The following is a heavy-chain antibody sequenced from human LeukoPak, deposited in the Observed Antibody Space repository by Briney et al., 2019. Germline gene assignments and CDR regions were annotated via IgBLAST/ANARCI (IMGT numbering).Heavy chain of an antibody. V-gene: IGHV4-61*01. J-gene: IGHJ3*02. D-gene: IGHD3-10*01. CDR2: IYYSGST. CDR1: GGSISSGSYY. CDR3: ARDTPYGSGSYAFDI. Sequence: SETLSLTCTVSGGSISSGSYYWSWIRQPPGKGLEWIGYIYYSGSTNYNPSLKSRVTISVDTSKNQFSLKLSSVTAADTAVYYCARDTPYGSGSYAFDIWGQGTMVTVSS.